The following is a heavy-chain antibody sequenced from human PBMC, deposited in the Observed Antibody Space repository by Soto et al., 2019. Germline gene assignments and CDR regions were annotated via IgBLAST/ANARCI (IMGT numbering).Heavy chain of an antibody. J-gene: IGHJ6*02. D-gene: IGHD6-19*01. CDR1: GADINTYS. V-gene: IGHV4-4*07. CDR3: ARDREAGYNFYYGMDV. Sequence: SETLSLTCSVSGADINTYSWTWIRQPAGKGLEWIGRIYTSASINYNPSLKGRVTLSVDTSTNQVSLRLASVTAADTAIYYCARDREAGYNFYYGMDVWGQGTTVTGS. CDR2: IYTSASI.